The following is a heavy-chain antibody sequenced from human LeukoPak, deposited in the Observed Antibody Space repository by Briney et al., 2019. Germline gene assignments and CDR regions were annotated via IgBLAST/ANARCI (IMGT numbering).Heavy chain of an antibody. CDR3: ARLPSGDFYASGPLEL. CDR2: IYPGDSDT. Sequence: GESLKISCKGSGYTFTTYWIGWVRQMPGKGLEWMGIIYPGDSDTRYSPSFQGQVTISVDKSINTAYLQWSSLEASDTAMYYCARLPSGDFYASGPLELWGQGTLVSVSS. J-gene: IGHJ1*01. V-gene: IGHV5-51*01. D-gene: IGHD3-10*01. CDR1: GYTFTTYW.